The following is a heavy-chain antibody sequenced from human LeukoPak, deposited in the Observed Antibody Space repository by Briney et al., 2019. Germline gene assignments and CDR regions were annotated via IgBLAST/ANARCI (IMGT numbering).Heavy chain of an antibody. CDR1: GFTFTSYE. V-gene: IGHV3-48*03. CDR2: ISSSGSMI. J-gene: IGHJ4*02. CDR3: ARGSGQWLGTVVDY. Sequence: GGSLRLSCAASGFTFTSYEMNWVRQAPGEGLEWVSYISSSGSMIYYADSVKGRFTISRDNAKHSLSLHMNSLRAEDTAVYYCARGSGQWLGTVVDYWGQGTLVTVSS. D-gene: IGHD6-19*01.